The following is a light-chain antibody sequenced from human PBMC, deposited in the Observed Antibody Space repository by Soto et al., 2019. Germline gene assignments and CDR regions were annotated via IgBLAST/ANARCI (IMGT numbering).Light chain of an antibody. CDR3: CSYAGSPRYV. CDR1: SSDVGGYNY. V-gene: IGLV2-11*01. J-gene: IGLJ1*01. CDR2: DVS. Sequence: QSALTQPRSVSGSPGQSVTISCTGTSSDVGGYNYVSWYQQHPGKAPKVMIYDVSERPSGVPDRFSGCKSGNTASLTSSGLQAEDEADYYCCSYAGSPRYVLGTGTQVTVL.